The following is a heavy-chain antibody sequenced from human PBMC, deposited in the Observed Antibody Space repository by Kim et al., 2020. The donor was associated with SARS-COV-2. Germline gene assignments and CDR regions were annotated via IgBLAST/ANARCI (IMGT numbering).Heavy chain of an antibody. J-gene: IGHJ5*02. Sequence: SETLSLTCTVSGGSISSGGYYWSWIRQHPGKGLEWIGYIYYSGSTYYNPSLKSRVTISVDTSKNQFSLKLSSVTAADTAVYCCARALGVTIFGVSIINWFDPWGQGTLVTVSS. CDR1: GGSISSGGYY. D-gene: IGHD3-3*01. CDR2: IYYSGST. CDR3: ARALGVTIFGVSIINWFDP. V-gene: IGHV4-31*03.